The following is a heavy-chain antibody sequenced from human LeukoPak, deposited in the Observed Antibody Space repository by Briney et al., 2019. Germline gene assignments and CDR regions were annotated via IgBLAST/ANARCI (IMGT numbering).Heavy chain of an antibody. CDR2: ISDSSSLT. J-gene: IGHJ6*02. D-gene: IGHD3-10*01. CDR1: GFTFSSYW. Sequence: GGSLRLSCAASGFTFSSYWMSWVRQAPGKGLEWVSYISDSSSLTYYADSVKGRFTISRDNAKNSLSLQLNSLRDEDTAVYFCAKVIRGGYGMDVWGQGTTVTVSS. CDR3: AKVIRGGYGMDV. V-gene: IGHV3-48*02.